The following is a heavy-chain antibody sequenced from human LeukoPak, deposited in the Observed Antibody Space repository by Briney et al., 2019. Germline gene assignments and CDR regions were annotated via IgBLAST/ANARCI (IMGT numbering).Heavy chain of an antibody. J-gene: IGHJ4*02. V-gene: IGHV3-23*01. CDR2: ISGSGAGT. D-gene: IGHD2-8*01. Sequence: GGSLRLSCAASGFTFSTYAMSWVRQAPGKGLEWVSGISGSGAGTYYADSVKGRFTISRDNSKNTLYLQMNSLRADDTAVYYCAKMVREFYTISYYFDYWGQGTLVTVSS. CDR1: GFTFSTYA. CDR3: AKMVREFYTISYYFDY.